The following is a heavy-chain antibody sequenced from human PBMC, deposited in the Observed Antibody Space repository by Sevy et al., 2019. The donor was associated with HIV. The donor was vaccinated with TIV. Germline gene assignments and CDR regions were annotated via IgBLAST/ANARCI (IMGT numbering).Heavy chain of an antibody. CDR1: GGSISNYY. CDR2: IYYSGTA. CDR3: AREIMGYGSGRFFDY. D-gene: IGHD3-10*01. V-gene: IGHV4-59*13. J-gene: IGHJ4*02. Sequence: SETLSLTCTVSGGSISNYYWSWIRQPPGKGLEWIGYIYYSGTANYNPSLKSRVTISVDTSKNQFSLKLNSVTAADPAVYYCAREIMGYGSGRFFDYWGQGSLVTVSS.